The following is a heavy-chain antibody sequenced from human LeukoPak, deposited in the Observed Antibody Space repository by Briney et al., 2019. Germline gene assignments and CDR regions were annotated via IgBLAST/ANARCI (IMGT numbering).Heavy chain of an antibody. CDR3: ARRLSGYDFWFDY. CDR2: IYHSGST. V-gene: IGHV4-38-2*01. D-gene: IGHD5-12*01. CDR1: GYSISSGYY. Sequence: PSETLSLTCAVSGYSISSGYYWGWIRQPPGKGLEWIGSIYHSGSTYYNPSLKSRVTISVDTSKNQFSLKLSSVTAADTAVYYCARRLSGYDFWFDYWGQGTLVTVSS. J-gene: IGHJ4*02.